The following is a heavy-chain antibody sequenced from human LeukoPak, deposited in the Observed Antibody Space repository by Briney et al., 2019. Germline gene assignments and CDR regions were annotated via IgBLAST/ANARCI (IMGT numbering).Heavy chain of an antibody. V-gene: IGHV3-48*01. CDR1: GFTFSSYS. CDR2: ISSSSSTI. CDR3: ARDRPFYDFWSGSTIDY. D-gene: IGHD3-3*01. J-gene: IGHJ4*02. Sequence: PGGSLRLSCAASGFTFSSYSMNWVRQAPGKGLEWVSYISSSSSTIYYADSVKGRFTISRDNAKNSLYLQMNSLRAEDTAVYYCARDRPFYDFWSGSTIDYWGQGTLVTVSS.